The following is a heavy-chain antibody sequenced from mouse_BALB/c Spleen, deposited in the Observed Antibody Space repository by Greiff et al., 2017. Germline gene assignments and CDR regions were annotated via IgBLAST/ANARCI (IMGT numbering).Heavy chain of an antibody. CDR2: IRNKANGYTT. CDR3: ARDDYGYTFDY. CDR1: GFTFTDYY. V-gene: IGHV7-3*02. D-gene: IGHD1-2*01. J-gene: IGHJ2*01. Sequence: DVHLVESGGGLVQPGGSLRLSCATSGFTFTDYYMSWVRQPPGKALEWLGFIRNKANGYTTEYSASVKGRFTISRDNSQSILYLQMNTLRAEDSATYYCARDDYGYTFDYWGQGTTLTVSS.